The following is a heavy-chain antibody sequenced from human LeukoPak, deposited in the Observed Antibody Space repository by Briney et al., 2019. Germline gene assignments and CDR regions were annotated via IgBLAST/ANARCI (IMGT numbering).Heavy chain of an antibody. CDR3: ARGLLTFDY. CDR2: IYHSGST. Sequence: SETLSLTCAVSGGSISSGGYSWSWIRQPPGKGLEWIGYIYHSGSTYYNPSLKSRVTISVDTSKNQFSLKLSSVTAADTAVYYCARGLLTFDYWGQGTLVTVSS. J-gene: IGHJ4*02. CDR1: GGSISSGGYS. V-gene: IGHV4-30-2*01.